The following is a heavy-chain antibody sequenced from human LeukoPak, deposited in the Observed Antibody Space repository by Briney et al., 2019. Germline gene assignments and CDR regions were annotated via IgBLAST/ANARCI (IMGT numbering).Heavy chain of an antibody. CDR1: GYTFTAYY. CDR2: IDPKSGDT. CDR3: ARAPATSYYLDS. Sequence: ASVKVSCKASGYTFTAYYLNWVRQAPGQGLEWMGWIDPKSGDTKIAPKFQGRVTMTRDTSMSTVYMELYSLRSDDTAVYSCARAPATSYYLDSWGQGILVTVSS. D-gene: IGHD2-21*01. J-gene: IGHJ4*02. V-gene: IGHV1-2*02.